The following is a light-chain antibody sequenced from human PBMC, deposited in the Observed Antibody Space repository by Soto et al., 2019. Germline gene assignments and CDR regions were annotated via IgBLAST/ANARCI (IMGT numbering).Light chain of an antibody. J-gene: IGKJ3*01. Sequence: EIVLTQSPGTLSLSPGERATLSCRASESVSKNFLAWYQQKPGQAPRLLMYGAAYRPTGIPDRFSGSGSGTDFTLTISRLEPEDFAVYYCHQYGNSPVTFGPGTTVDV. CDR2: GAA. V-gene: IGKV3-20*01. CDR3: HQYGNSPVT. CDR1: ESVSKNF.